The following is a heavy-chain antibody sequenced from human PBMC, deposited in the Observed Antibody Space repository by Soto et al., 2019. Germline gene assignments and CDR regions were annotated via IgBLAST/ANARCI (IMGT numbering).Heavy chain of an antibody. CDR1: GYTFTAYY. V-gene: IGHV1-2*02. Sequence: QEQLVQSGAEVKKPGTSVKVSCKASGYTFTAYYIHWVRQAPGQGLEWLGWLNPNSGGTNYAQRFLLRVSMTRDTSINTAYMELRSLTSDDTAVYYCARGHNLKEDGGYRSMDVWGQGTTVTVSS. CDR2: LNPNSGGT. CDR3: ARGHNLKEDGGYRSMDV. D-gene: IGHD5-12*01. J-gene: IGHJ6*02.